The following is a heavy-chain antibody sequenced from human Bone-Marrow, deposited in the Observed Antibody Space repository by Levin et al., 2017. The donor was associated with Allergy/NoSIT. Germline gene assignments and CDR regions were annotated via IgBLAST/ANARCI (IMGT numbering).Heavy chain of an antibody. J-gene: IGHJ4*02. V-gene: IGHV1-2*02. Sequence: GESLKISCKASGYTFTGYYMHWVRQAPGQGLEWMGWINPNSGGTNYAQKFQGRVTMTRDTSISTAYMELSRLRSDDTAVYYCANNYVWGSYRYFWGQGTLVTVSS. CDR2: INPNSGGT. CDR3: ANNYVWGSYRYF. D-gene: IGHD3-16*02. CDR1: GYTFTGYY.